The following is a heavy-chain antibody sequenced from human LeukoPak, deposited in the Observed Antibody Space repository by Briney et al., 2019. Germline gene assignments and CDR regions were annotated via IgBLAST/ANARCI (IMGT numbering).Heavy chain of an antibody. CDR2: ISGSGGST. D-gene: IGHD6-19*01. V-gene: IGHV3-23*01. J-gene: IGHJ6*03. CDR1: GFTFSSYA. Sequence: GGSLRLSCAASGFTFSSYAMSWVRQAPGKGLEWVSAISGSGGSTYYADSVKGRFTISRDNSKNTLYLQMNSLRAKDTAVYYCAKSSSVAGYYYYYYMDVWGKGTTVTVSS. CDR3: AKSSSVAGYYYYYYMDV.